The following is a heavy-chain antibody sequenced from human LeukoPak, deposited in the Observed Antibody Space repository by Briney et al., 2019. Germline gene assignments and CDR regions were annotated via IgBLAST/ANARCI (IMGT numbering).Heavy chain of an antibody. CDR2: SYSDGNT. D-gene: IGHD1-14*01. V-gene: IGHV3-53*01. Sequence: LSGGPLRLSCGGSGITVIINDMTGFAQAPGKGLRGVSVSYSDGNTKYADSVQGRFTISRDNSKNTLYLEMNSLSPDDTAVYYCARGVEPLAANTLAYWGQGTLVTVSS. J-gene: IGHJ4*02. CDR1: GITVIIND. CDR3: ARGVEPLAANTLAY.